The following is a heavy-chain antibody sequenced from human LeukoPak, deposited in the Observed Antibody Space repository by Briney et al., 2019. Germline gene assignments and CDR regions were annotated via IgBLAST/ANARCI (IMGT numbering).Heavy chain of an antibody. CDR3: ARAGNYDILTGYSGWFDP. CDR1: GGSFSGYY. CDR2: INHSGST. J-gene: IGHJ5*02. V-gene: IGHV4-34*01. Sequence: NPSETLSLTCAVYGGSFSGYYWSWIRQPPGKGLEWIGEINHSGSTNYNPSLKSRVTISVDTSKNQFSLKLSSVTAADTAVYYCARAGNYDILTGYSGWFDPWGQGTLVTVSS. D-gene: IGHD3-9*01.